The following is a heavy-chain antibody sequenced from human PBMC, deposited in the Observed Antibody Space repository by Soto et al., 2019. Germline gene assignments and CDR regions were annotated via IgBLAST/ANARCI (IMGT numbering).Heavy chain of an antibody. J-gene: IGHJ5*02. CDR3: TAPDFWSEKGFDP. CDR2: IRSKAYGGTT. CDR1: GFTFGDYA. V-gene: IGHV3-49*03. Sequence: GGSLRLSCTASGFTFGDYAMSWFRQAPGKGLEWVGFIRSKAYGGTTEYAASVKGRFTISRDDSKSIAYLQMNSLKTEDTAVYYCTAPDFWSEKGFDPWGQGTLVTVSS. D-gene: IGHD3-3*01.